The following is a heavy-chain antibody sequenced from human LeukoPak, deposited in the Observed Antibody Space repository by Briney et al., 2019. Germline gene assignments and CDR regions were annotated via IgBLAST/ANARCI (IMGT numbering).Heavy chain of an antibody. Sequence: GGSLRLSCAASGFTFSSYWMHWVRQAPGKGLVWVSRIHSDGSSTTYADSVKGRFTISRDNAKNTLYLQVNSLSAEDTAVYYCVRVSYGGDYWGQGTLVTVSS. D-gene: IGHD5-18*01. CDR3: VRVSYGGDY. CDR2: IHSDGSST. J-gene: IGHJ4*02. CDR1: GFTFSSYW. V-gene: IGHV3-74*01.